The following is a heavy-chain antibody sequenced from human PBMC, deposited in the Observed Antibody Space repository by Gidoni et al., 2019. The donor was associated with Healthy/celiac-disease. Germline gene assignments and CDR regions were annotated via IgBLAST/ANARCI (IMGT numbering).Heavy chain of an antibody. D-gene: IGHD2-21*02. V-gene: IGHV1-69*10. CDR2: IIPILGIA. Sequence: QVQLVQSGAEVKKPGSSVKVSCKPSGGPFSRYAIRWVRQAPGQGLEWMGGIIPILGIANYAQKFQGRVTITADKSTSTAYMELSSLRSEDTAVYYCARVTSGGGNSARLYYYYGMDVWGQGTTVTVSS. J-gene: IGHJ6*02. CDR1: GGPFSRYA. CDR3: ARVTSGGGNSARLYYYYGMDV.